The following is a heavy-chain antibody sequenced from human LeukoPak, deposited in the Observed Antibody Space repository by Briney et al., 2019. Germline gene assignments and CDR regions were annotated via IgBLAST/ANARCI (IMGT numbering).Heavy chain of an antibody. CDR1: GYTFTSYD. CDR3: ARAIAARPVDY. Sequence: ASVKVSCKASGYTFTSYDINWVRQATGQGLEWMEWMNPNSGNTGYAQKFQGRVTITRNTSISTAYMELSSLRSEDTAVYYCARAIAARPVDYWGQGTLVTVSS. V-gene: IGHV1-8*03. CDR2: MNPNSGNT. J-gene: IGHJ4*02. D-gene: IGHD6-6*01.